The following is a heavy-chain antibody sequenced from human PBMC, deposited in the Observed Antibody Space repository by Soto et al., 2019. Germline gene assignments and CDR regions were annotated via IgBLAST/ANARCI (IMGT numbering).Heavy chain of an antibody. J-gene: IGHJ4*02. Sequence: QVQLVESGGGVVQPGRSLRLSCAASGFTFSSYGMHWVRQAPGKGLEWVAVISYDGSNKYYADSVKGRFTISRDNSKNTLYLKMNSRRAEDTAVYYCTKLSGKYYDSSGYSLLPRGPYDYWGQGTLVTVSA. CDR2: ISYDGSNK. CDR1: GFTFSSYG. V-gene: IGHV3-30*18. CDR3: TKLSGKYYDSSGYSLLPRGPYDY. D-gene: IGHD3-22*01.